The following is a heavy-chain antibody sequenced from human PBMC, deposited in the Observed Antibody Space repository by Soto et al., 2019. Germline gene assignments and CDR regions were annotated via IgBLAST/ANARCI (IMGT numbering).Heavy chain of an antibody. J-gene: IGHJ5*02. CDR2: IYYSGST. V-gene: IGHV4-39*01. CDR3: ARQGNPVKRYFDWYRSDWFDP. Sequence: PSETLSLTCTVSGGSISSSSYYWGWIRQPPGKGLEWIGSIYYSGSTYYNPSLKSRVTISVDTSKNQFSLKLSSVTAADTAVYYCARQGNPVKRYFDWYRSDWFDPWGQGTLVTVSS. D-gene: IGHD3-9*01. CDR1: GGSISSSSYY.